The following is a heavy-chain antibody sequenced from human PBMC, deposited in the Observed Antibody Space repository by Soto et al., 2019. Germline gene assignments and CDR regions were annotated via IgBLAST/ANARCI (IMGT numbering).Heavy chain of an antibody. CDR3: ARAATPDSSGYYFDAFDI. V-gene: IGHV4-31*03. Sequence: QVQLQESGPGLVKPSQTLSLTCTVSGGSXSXXXXXXXXXXXXXXXXXXXXXYXYYSGSTYYNPSLKSRVTISVDTSKNQFSLKLSSVTAADXAXXXXARAATPDSSGYYFDAFDIWGQGTMVTVSS. CDR2: XYYSGST. D-gene: IGHD3-22*01. J-gene: IGHJ3*02. CDR1: GGSXSXXXXX.